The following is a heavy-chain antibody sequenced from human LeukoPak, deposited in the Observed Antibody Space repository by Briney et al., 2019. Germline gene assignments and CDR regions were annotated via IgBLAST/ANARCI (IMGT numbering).Heavy chain of an antibody. CDR1: GFTFSSYE. CDR2: ISGSGGTI. D-gene: IGHD5-12*01. J-gene: IGHJ4*02. Sequence: PGGSLRLSCAASGFTFSSYEMNWVRQAPGKGLEWVSYISGSGGTIYSADSVRGRFTVSRDNAKNSLYLQMNSLRAEDTAVYYCAGHSGHGYYFDYWGQGILVTVSS. V-gene: IGHV3-48*03. CDR3: AGHSGHGYYFDY.